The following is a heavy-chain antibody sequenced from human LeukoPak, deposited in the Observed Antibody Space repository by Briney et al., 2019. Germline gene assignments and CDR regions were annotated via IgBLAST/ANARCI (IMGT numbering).Heavy chain of an antibody. V-gene: IGHV4-39*07. CDR1: GGSISSSTYY. D-gene: IGHD5-24*01. Sequence: SEILSLTCPVSGGSISSSTYYWAWLRQPPGKGLEWIGSIYYSGNTYYNPSLKSRVTISVDTSKNHFSLKLSSVTAADTAVYYCARALGWLLGYFDYWGQGTLVIVSS. J-gene: IGHJ4*02. CDR2: IYYSGNT. CDR3: ARALGWLLGYFDY.